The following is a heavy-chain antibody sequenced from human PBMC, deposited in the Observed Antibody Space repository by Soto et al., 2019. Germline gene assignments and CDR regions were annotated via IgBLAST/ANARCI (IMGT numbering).Heavy chain of an antibody. D-gene: IGHD6-6*01. Sequence: GASVKVSCKASGYTFTGDYGHWVRQAPGQGLEGMGWINPNTGGTNYAQKFQGWVTMTRDTSISTAYLELNRLKSDDTAVYYCASARRGSSSSESFDYWGQGTLVTVPQ. CDR2: INPNTGGT. CDR1: GYTFTGDY. V-gene: IGHV1-2*04. CDR3: ASARRGSSSSESFDY. J-gene: IGHJ4*02.